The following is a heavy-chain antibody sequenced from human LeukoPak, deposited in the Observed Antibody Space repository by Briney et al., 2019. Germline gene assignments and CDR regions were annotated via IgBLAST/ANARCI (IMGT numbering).Heavy chain of an antibody. J-gene: IGHJ6*02. D-gene: IGHD3-22*01. V-gene: IGHV4-59*01. Sequence: PSETLSLTCTVSGGSISSYYWSWIRQPPGKGLEWIGYIFYSGSTNCNPSLKSRVTISVDTSKNQFSLNLSSVTAADTAIYYCARDTGYLGSNYGMDVWDQGTTVTVSS. CDR3: ARDTGYLGSNYGMDV. CDR1: GGSISSYY. CDR2: IFYSGST.